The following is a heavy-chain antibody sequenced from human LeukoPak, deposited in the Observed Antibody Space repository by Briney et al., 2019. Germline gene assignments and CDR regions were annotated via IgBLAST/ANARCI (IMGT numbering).Heavy chain of an antibody. D-gene: IGHD2-2*01. CDR2: IYTSGST. V-gene: IGHV4-61*02. CDR3: ARADIVVVPAALYWYFDL. CDR1: GGSISSGSYY. J-gene: IGHJ2*01. Sequence: SETLSLTCTASGGSISSGSYYWSWIRQPAGKGLEWIGRIYTSGSTNYNPSLKSRVTISVDTSKNQFSLKLSSVTAADTAVYYCARADIVVVPAALYWYFDLWGRGTLVTVSS.